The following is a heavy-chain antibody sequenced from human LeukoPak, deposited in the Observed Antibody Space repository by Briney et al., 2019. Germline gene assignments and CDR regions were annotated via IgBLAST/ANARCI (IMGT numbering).Heavy chain of an antibody. CDR1: GFTFSDYY. J-gene: IGHJ4*01. CDR3: AREAGYCSSTSCYKAAIDY. CDR2: ISSSGSTI. V-gene: IGHV3-11*01. Sequence: GGSLRLSCAASGFTFSDYYMSWIRQAPGKGLEWVSYISSSGSTIYYADSVKGRFTISRDNAKNSLYLQMNSLRAEDTAVYYCAREAGYCSSTSCYKAAIDYWGQEPWSPSPQ. D-gene: IGHD2-2*02.